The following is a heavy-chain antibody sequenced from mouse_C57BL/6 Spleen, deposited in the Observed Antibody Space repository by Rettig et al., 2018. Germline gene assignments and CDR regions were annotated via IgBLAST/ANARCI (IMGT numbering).Heavy chain of an antibody. CDR1: GFTFSRYG. D-gene: IGHD1-1*01. V-gene: IGHV5-6*01. CDR3: ARISFNYYGSSWDTMDY. J-gene: IGHJ4*01. CDR2: ISSGGSYT. Sequence: EVQLVESGGDLVKPGGSLKLSCAASGFTFSRYGMSWVRQTPDKRLEWVATISSGGSYTYYPDSVKGRFTISRDNAKNTLYLQMSSLKSEDTAMYYCARISFNYYGSSWDTMDYWGQGTSVTVSS.